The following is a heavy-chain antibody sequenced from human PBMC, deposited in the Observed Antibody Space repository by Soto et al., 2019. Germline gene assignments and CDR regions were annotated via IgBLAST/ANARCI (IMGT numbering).Heavy chain of an antibody. D-gene: IGHD3-3*01. CDR1: GYTFTSYG. J-gene: IGHJ4*02. CDR3: ARVRLDFWSPYPPDY. V-gene: IGHV1-18*01. Sequence: QVQLVQSGAEVKKPGASVKVSCKASGYTFTSYGISWVRQAPGQGLEWMGWISAYNGNTNYAQKLQGRVTMTADTSTSTAYMELRSLRSDDTAVYYCARVRLDFWSPYPPDYWGQGTLVTVSS. CDR2: ISAYNGNT.